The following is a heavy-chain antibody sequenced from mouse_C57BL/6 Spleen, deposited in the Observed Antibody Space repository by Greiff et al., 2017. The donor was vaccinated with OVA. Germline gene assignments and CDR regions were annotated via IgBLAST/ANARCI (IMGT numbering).Heavy chain of an antibody. D-gene: IGHD2-3*01. Sequence: VQLQQSGAELVMPGASVKLSCKASGYTFTSYWMHWVKQRPGQGLEWIGEIDPSDSYTNYNQKFKGKSTLTVDKSSSTAYMQLSSLTSEDSAVYYCARARDGYMAWFAYWGQGTLVTVSA. CDR3: ARARDGYMAWFAY. CDR1: GYTFTSYW. CDR2: IDPSDSYT. J-gene: IGHJ3*01. V-gene: IGHV1-69*01.